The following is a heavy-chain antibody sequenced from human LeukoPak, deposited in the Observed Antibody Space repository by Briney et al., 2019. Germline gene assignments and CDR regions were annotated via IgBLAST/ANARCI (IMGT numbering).Heavy chain of an antibody. J-gene: IGHJ4*02. Sequence: PGRSLRLSCAASGFTFSNYGMNWVRQAPGKGLEWVSTISSTSGYIYYADSVKGRFTISRDNAKNSLYLQMNSLRAEDTAVYYCARDSGWSNYYFDYWGQGTLVTVSS. CDR1: GFTFSNYG. CDR2: ISSTSGYI. CDR3: ARDSGWSNYYFDY. V-gene: IGHV3-21*01. D-gene: IGHD2-15*01.